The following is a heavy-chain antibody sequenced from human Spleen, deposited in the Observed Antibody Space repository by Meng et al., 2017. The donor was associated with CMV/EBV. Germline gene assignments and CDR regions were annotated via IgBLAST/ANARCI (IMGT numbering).Heavy chain of an antibody. V-gene: IGHV1-3*02. CDR2: SNAGNSNT. CDR3: ARDLRPGTTIFGVRSVHYGMDV. CDR1: RYTFSSYA. D-gene: IGHD3-3*01. Sequence: ASVKVSCKASRYTFSSYAMHWVRQAPGQRLEWMGWSNAGNSNTKYSQEFQGKVTITRDTSITTAYMELSRLRSDDTAVYYCARDLRPGTTIFGVRSVHYGMDVWGQGTTVTVSS. J-gene: IGHJ6*02.